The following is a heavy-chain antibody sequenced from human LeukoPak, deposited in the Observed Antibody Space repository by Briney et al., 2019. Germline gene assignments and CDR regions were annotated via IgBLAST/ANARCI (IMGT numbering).Heavy chain of an antibody. J-gene: IGHJ4*02. CDR3: ARVHDGDSFDY. D-gene: IGHD4-17*01. CDR1: DYTFTAYG. V-gene: IGHV1-18*01. Sequence: ASVKVSCKASDYTFTAYGIIWVRQAPGQGLEWMGWISTYNGNTNYAQKLQGRVTMTTDTSTSTAYMELRSLRSDDTAVYYCARVHDGDSFDYWGQGTLVTVSS. CDR2: ISTYNGNT.